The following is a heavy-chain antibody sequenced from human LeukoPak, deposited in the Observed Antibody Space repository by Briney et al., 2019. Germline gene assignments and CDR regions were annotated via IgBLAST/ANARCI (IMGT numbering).Heavy chain of an antibody. D-gene: IGHD2-2*01. CDR1: GGSISSYY. Sequence: SETLSLTCTVSGGSISSYYWSWIRQPPGKGLEWIGYIYYSGSTNYNPSLKSRVTISVDTSKNQSSLKLTSVTAADTAVYYCARGSTGPFDCWGQGTLVTVSS. CDR2: IYYSGST. CDR3: ARGSTGPFDC. J-gene: IGHJ4*02. V-gene: IGHV4-59*01.